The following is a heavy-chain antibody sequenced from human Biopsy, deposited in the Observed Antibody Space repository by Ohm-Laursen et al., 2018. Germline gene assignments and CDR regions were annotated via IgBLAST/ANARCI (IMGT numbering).Heavy chain of an antibody. Sequence: ASVTVSCKPSGYTFTDYYTHWVRQAPGQGPEWMGWINPKSGGTKYAQKFQGRVTMTRDTSIDTVHMELSRLTSDDTALYYCAKDCGLGGDRDYWGQGTLVTVSS. CDR1: GYTFTDYY. D-gene: IGHD2-21*01. V-gene: IGHV1-2*02. CDR3: AKDCGLGGDRDY. J-gene: IGHJ4*02. CDR2: INPKSGGT.